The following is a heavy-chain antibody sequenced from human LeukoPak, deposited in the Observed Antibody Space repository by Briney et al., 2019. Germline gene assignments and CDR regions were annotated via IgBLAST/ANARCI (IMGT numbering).Heavy chain of an antibody. Sequence: SETLSLTCAVYGGSFSGYYWSWIRQPPGKWLEWIGEINHSGSTNYNPSLKSRVTISVDTSKNQFSLKLSSVTAADTAVFYCAREASTYYDFWSGYPRNWFDPWGQGTLVTVSS. CDR2: INHSGST. CDR1: GGSFSGYY. J-gene: IGHJ5*02. CDR3: AREASTYYDFWSGYPRNWFDP. D-gene: IGHD3-3*01. V-gene: IGHV4-34*01.